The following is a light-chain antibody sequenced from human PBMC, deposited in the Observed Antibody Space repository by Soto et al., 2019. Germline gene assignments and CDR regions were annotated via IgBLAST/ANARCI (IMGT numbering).Light chain of an antibody. V-gene: IGKV2-28*01. CDR3: MQALQTPLT. J-gene: IGKJ4*01. CDR1: QSLLHSNGYNY. CDR2: LGS. Sequence: DIVMTQSPLSLPVTPGEPASISCRSNQSLLHSNGYNYLDWYLQKPGQSPQLLIYLGSNRASGVPDRFSGSGSGPDFTLKISRVEAEDVGVYYCMQALQTPLTFGGGTKVEIK.